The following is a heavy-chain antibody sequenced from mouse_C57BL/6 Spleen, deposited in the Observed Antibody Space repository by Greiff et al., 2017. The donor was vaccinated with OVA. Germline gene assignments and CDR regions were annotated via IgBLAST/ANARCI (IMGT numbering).Heavy chain of an antibody. V-gene: IGHV5-12*01. CDR1: GFTFSDYY. D-gene: IGHD1-1*02. CDR2: ISNGGGST. J-gene: IGHJ2*01. Sequence: EVMLMESGGGLVQPGGSLKLSCASSGFTFSDYYMYWVRQTPEKRLEWVAYISNGGGSTYYPDTVKGRFTISRDNAKNTLYLQMSRLKSEDTAMYYCARRSHYALDYWGQGTTLTVSS. CDR3: ARRSHYALDY.